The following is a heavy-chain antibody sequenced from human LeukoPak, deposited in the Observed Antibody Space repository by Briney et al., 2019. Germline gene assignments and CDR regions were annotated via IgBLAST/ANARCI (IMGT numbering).Heavy chain of an antibody. CDR2: IYPTSGDI. J-gene: IGHJ6*03. CDR3: ARAAIAVAGDYHYHYMDV. D-gene: IGHD6-19*01. CDR1: GVTLIGYH. Sequence: ASVKVSCKAFGVTLIGYHMHWVRQAPGQGLEWMGWIYPTSGDIDYSHIFEGRVTMTRDTSTSTAYMELSRLRSDDTAVYYCARAAIAVAGDYHYHYMDVWGKGTTVTVSS. V-gene: IGHV1-2*02.